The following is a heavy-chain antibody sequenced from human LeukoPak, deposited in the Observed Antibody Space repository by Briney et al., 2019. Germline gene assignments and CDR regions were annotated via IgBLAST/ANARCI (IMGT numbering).Heavy chain of an antibody. J-gene: IGHJ4*02. CDR1: GFTFSSYA. V-gene: IGHV3-30-3*01. Sequence: PGGSLRLSCAASGFTFSSYAMHWVRQAPGKGLEWVAVIPYDGSNKYYADSVKGRFTISRDNSENTLYLQMNSLRAEDTAVYYCARGESFLDYWGQGTLVTVSS. D-gene: IGHD3-10*01. CDR3: ARGESFLDY. CDR2: IPYDGSNK.